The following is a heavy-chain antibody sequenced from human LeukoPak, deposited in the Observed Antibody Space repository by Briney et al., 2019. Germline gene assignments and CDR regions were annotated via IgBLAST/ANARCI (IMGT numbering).Heavy chain of an antibody. CDR3: ARGGKWLQIDY. J-gene: IGHJ4*02. CDR2: IYYSGTT. V-gene: IGHV4-59*01. Sequence: SETLSLTCTVSGGSISGDYWSWIRQPPGKGLEWIGYIYYSGTTNYNPSLKSRVTISVDTPKNQFSLKLTSVTAADTAVYYCARGGKWLQIDYWGQGTLVTVSS. D-gene: IGHD5-24*01. CDR1: GGSISGDY.